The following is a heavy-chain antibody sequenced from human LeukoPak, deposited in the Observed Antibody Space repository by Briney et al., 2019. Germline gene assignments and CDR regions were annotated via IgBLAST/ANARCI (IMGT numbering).Heavy chain of an antibody. D-gene: IGHD3-22*01. CDR3: ARDLYYYDSSGYLAGAFDI. CDR2: IYYSGST. Sequence: SETLSLTCTVSGGSISSYYWSWIRQPPGKELEWIGYIYYSGSTNYNPSLKSRVTISVDTSKNQFSPKLSYVTAADTAVYYCARDLYYYDSSGYLAGAFDIWGQGTMVTVSS. V-gene: IGHV4-59*01. J-gene: IGHJ3*02. CDR1: GGSISSYY.